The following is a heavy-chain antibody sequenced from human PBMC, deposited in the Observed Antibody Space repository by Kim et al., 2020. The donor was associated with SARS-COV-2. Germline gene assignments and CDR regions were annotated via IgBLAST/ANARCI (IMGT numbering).Heavy chain of an antibody. D-gene: IGHD2-2*01. V-gene: IGHV3-23*01. CDR3: ARESSRRSDY. CDR2: ST. J-gene: IGHJ4*02. Sequence: STFNADSVKGPFTISRDNSKNTLFLQLNSLRAEDTALYYCARESSRRSDYWGQGTLVTVSS.